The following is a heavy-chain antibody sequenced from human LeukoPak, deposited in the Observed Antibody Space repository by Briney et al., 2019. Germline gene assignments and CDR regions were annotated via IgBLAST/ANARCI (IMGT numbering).Heavy chain of an antibody. J-gene: IGHJ4*02. D-gene: IGHD3-22*01. CDR1: GYTFTGYY. CDR3: ARGMNYYDSSGYYGF. V-gene: IGHV1-2*02. CDR2: FNPNSGGT. Sequence: ASVKVSCKASGYTFTGYYIHWVRQARGQGLEWMGWFNPNSGGTNYAQNFQGRVTMTRDTSITTAYMDLSRLRSDDTAVYYCARGMNYYDSSGYYGFWGQGTLVTVSS.